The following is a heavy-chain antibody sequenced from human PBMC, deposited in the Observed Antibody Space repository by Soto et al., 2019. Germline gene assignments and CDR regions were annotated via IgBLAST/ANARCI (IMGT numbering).Heavy chain of an antibody. J-gene: IGHJ5*02. CDR3: ARGRGLGSLEWLLGYNWFDP. CDR1: GGSFSGYD. CDR2: INHRGRT. V-gene: IGHV4-34*01. D-gene: IGHD3-3*01. Sequence: SETRCLTGAVYGGSFSGYDWSGSRRPPGKGREWIGEINHRGRTNYTPPLKSRVTMSVDTSKNQSSLKLSSVTAADTAVYYCARGRGLGSLEWLLGYNWFDPWGQGTLVTVS.